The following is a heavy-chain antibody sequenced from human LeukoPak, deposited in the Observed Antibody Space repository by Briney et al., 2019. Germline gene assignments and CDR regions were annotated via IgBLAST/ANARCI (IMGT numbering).Heavy chain of an antibody. V-gene: IGHV4-61*01. CDR1: GGSISSGSYY. J-gene: IGHJ4*02. Sequence: SQTLSLTCTVSGGSISSGSYYWSWIRQPPGKGLGWIGYIYYSGSTNYNPSLKSRVTISVDTSKNQFSLKLSSVTAADTAVYYCATPLYYYGSGSYYYWGQGTLVTVSS. CDR3: ATPLYYYGSGSYYY. CDR2: IYYSGST. D-gene: IGHD3-10*01.